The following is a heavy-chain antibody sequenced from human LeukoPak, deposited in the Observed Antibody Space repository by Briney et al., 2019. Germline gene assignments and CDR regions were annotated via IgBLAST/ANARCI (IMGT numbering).Heavy chain of an antibody. Sequence: RPGGSLRLSCAASGFTFSGYWMHWVRQAPGKGLVWVSRTNKEGTGTTYADSVRGRFTISRDNAKNALVLQMNSLRAEDTAVYYCAREMGSSSYVLDIWGQGTLVTVSS. V-gene: IGHV3-74*01. CDR1: GFTFSGYW. J-gene: IGHJ3*02. CDR2: TNKEGTGT. D-gene: IGHD2-2*01. CDR3: AREMGSSSYVLDI.